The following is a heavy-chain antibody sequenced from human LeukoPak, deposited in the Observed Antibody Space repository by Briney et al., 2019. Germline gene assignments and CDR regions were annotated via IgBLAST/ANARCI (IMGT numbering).Heavy chain of an antibody. V-gene: IGHV3-74*01. J-gene: IGHJ4*02. D-gene: IGHD6-19*01. Sequence: GGSLRLSCVASGFTFSSYWMHWVRQTPGKGLVWVSHLNSDGSSTTYADSVKGRFTISRDNAKNTLCLQMNSLRAEDAAVYYCARDAGSGWSHFDYWGQGTLVTVSS. CDR3: ARDAGSGWSHFDY. CDR2: LNSDGSST. CDR1: GFTFSSYW.